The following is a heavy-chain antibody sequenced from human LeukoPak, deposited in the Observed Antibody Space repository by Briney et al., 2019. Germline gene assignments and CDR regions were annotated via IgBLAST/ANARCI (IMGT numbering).Heavy chain of an antibody. D-gene: IGHD3-10*01. V-gene: IGHV4-4*07. CDR2: IYTSGST. CDR3: ARGLYYYGSGSYGWFDP. Sequence: SETLSLTCTVSGGSISSYYWSWIRQPAGKGLEWIGRIYTSGSTNYNPSLKSRATMSVDTSKNQFSLKLSSVTAADTAVYYCARGLYYYGSGSYGWFDPWGQGTLVTVSS. CDR1: GGSISSYY. J-gene: IGHJ5*02.